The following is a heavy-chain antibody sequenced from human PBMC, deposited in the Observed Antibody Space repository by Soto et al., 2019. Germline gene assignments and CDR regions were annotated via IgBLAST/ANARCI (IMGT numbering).Heavy chain of an antibody. CDR2: IKKRADGGTA. CDR3: TTLNPYKYDSRGHYY. CDR1: GFTFSNAW. J-gene: IGHJ4*02. V-gene: IGHV3-15*01. Sequence: EVQLVESGGGLVKPGGSLRLSCAASGFTFSNAWMNWVRQAPGKGLEWVGRIKKRADGGTADHATPVKGRFTISRDDSKDTLYLQMNSLKTEDTAVYYCTTLNPYKYDSRGHYYWGQGTLVTVSS. D-gene: IGHD3-22*01.